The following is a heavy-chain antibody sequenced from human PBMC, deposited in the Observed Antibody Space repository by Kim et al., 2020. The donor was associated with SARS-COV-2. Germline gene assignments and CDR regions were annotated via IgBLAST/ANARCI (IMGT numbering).Heavy chain of an antibody. CDR1: GFTFSNYG. CDR3: ARDPSGFGAGGGMDV. V-gene: IGHV3-48*02. Sequence: GGSPRLSCAASGFTFSNYGMNWVRQAPGKGLEGVSYISSSSTIYYADSVKGRFTISRDNAKNSLYLQMNSLRDEDTAVYYCARDPSGFGAGGGMDVWGQGTTVTVSS. CDR2: ISSSSTI. D-gene: IGHD3-10*01. J-gene: IGHJ6*02.